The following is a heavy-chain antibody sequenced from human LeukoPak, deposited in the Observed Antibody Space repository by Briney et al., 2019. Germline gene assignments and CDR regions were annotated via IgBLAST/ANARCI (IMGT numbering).Heavy chain of an antibody. V-gene: IGHV1-46*01. CDR3: ARVPGDGYNFSFDY. D-gene: IGHD5-24*01. CDR2: INPTGGGT. Sequence: ASVKVSCKASGYTLSSYYMHWVRQAPGQGLEWMGIINPTGGGTNYAQKFQGRVTMTRDTSTSTVYMELSSLRSEDTAVYYCARVPGDGYNFSFDYWGQGTLVTVSS. J-gene: IGHJ4*02. CDR1: GYTLSSYY.